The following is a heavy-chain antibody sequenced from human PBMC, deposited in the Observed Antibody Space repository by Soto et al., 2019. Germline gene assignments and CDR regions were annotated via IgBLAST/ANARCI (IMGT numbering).Heavy chain of an antibody. Sequence: PGESLKISCAASGFTFTRYSMNWVRQAPGKGLEWVSSISSTTNYIYYGDTMKGRFTIYRDNAKNSLYLEMNSRGAEDTAVYYCARESEDLTSNFDYWGQGTLVTVSS. CDR2: ISSTTNYI. V-gene: IGHV3-21*06. J-gene: IGHJ4*02. CDR1: GFTFTRYS. CDR3: ARESEDLTSNFDY.